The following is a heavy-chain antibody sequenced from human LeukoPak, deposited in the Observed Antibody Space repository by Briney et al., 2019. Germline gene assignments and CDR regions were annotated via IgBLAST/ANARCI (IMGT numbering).Heavy chain of an antibody. V-gene: IGHV1-24*01. Sequence: ASVRVSCKVSGSTLTKISIDWVRQSPGEGLEWMGSVGHEDGRTIHAQKFQGRFNMTVDTATDTAYMEMSSLMSEDTTIYYCATGAIVFDFWGQGTLVTVSS. J-gene: IGHJ4*02. CDR2: VGHEDGRT. CDR1: GSTLTKIS. D-gene: IGHD3-22*01. CDR3: ATGAIVFDF.